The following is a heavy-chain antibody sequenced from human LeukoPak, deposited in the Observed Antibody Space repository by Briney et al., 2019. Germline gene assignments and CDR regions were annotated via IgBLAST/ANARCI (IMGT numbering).Heavy chain of an antibody. CDR1: GYTLTELS. V-gene: IGHV1-24*01. CDR2: FDPEDGET. CDR3: ATRDIVVVPAAMPPMRPYYYGMDV. J-gene: IGHJ6*02. D-gene: IGHD2-2*01. Sequence: ASVKVSCKVSGYTLTELSVHWVRQAPGKGLEWMGGFDPEDGETIYAQKFQGRVTMTEDTSTDTAYMELSSLRSEDTAVYYCATRDIVVVPAAMPPMRPYYYGMDVWGQGTTVTVSS.